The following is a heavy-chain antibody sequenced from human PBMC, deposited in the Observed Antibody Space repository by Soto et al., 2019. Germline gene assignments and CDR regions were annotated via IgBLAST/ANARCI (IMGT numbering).Heavy chain of an antibody. D-gene: IGHD5-18*01. CDR1: GGSISSSSYY. CDR3: AIWGYSYGYHGYYYYGMDV. J-gene: IGHJ6*02. V-gene: IGHV4-39*01. CDR2: IYYSGST. Sequence: SETLSLTCSVSGGSISSSSYYWGWIRQPPGKGLEWIGSIYYSGSTYYNPSLKSRVTISVDTSKNQFSLKLSSVTAADTAVYYCAIWGYSYGYHGYYYYGMDVWGQGTTVTVSS.